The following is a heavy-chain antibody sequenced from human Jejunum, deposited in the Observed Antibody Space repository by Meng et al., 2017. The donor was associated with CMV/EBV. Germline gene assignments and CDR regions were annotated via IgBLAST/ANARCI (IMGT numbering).Heavy chain of an antibody. CDR1: GGSISGYY. CDR3: ARLVASRPGGGYLVT. Sequence: SGGSISGYYFTWIRQPPGKGLEWIGYVYYNGRTNYTPSLKSRVTISVDTSKNQFSLRLTSVTAAEMGVYYCARLVASRPGGGYLVTWGQGTLVTVSS. D-gene: IGHD5-12*01. J-gene: IGHJ5*02. CDR2: VYYNGRT. V-gene: IGHV4-59*08.